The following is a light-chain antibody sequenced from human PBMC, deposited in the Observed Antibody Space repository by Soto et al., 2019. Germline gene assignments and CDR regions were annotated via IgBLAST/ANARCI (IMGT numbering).Light chain of an antibody. CDR1: SSNIGSNP. V-gene: IGLV1-44*01. CDR3: AAWDDSLNSVV. Sequence: QSVLTQPPSASGAPGQRVTISCSGSSSNIGSNPVNWYQHLPGTAPKLVIYTNDHRPSGVPDRFSGSWSGTSASLAISGLQSEDEADYYCAAWDDSLNSVVFGGGTKLTVL. J-gene: IGLJ2*01. CDR2: TND.